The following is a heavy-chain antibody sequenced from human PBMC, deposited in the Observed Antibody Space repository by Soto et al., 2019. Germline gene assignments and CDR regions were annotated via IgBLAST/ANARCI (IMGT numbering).Heavy chain of an antibody. V-gene: IGHV3-64*02. CDR1: RFTFSSSF. CDR2: ISPSGDST. CDR3: ARGHYYGSGLYYFDY. J-gene: IGHJ4*02. D-gene: IGHD3-10*01. Sequence: GGSLRLSCAPSRFTFSSSFMLWVRQAPGKGLQYVSAISPSGDSTFYTDSVKGRFTISRDNSKNILYLQLGSLRAEDSAVYFCARGHYYGSGLYYFDYWGQGALVTVSS.